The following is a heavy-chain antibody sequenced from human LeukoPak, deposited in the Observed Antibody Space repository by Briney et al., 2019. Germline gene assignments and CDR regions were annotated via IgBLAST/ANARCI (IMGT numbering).Heavy chain of an antibody. V-gene: IGHV3-7*03. CDR2: IKQDGSQK. D-gene: IGHD6-19*01. CDR1: GFTFSSHW. J-gene: IGHJ4*02. CDR3: ARDRREQWLSVDY. Sequence: PGGSLRLSCAASGFTFSSHWMSWVCQAPGKGLEWVANIKQDGSQKYYVDSVKGRFTISRDNAKNSLYLQMNSLGAEDTAVYYCARDRREQWLSVDYWGQGTLVTVSS.